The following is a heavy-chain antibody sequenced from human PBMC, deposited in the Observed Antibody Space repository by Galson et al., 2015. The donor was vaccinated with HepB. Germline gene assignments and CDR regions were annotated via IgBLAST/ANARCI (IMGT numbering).Heavy chain of an antibody. V-gene: IGHV3-30*18. CDR2: ISYDGSNK. Sequence: SLRLSCAASGFTFSSYGMHWVRQAPGKGLEWVAVISYDGSNKYYADSVKGRFTISRDNSKNTLYLQMNSLRAEDTAVYYCAKAGRIAAAGTSRYFDLWGRGTLVTVSS. CDR1: GFTFSSYG. D-gene: IGHD6-13*01. J-gene: IGHJ2*01. CDR3: AKAGRIAAAGTSRYFDL.